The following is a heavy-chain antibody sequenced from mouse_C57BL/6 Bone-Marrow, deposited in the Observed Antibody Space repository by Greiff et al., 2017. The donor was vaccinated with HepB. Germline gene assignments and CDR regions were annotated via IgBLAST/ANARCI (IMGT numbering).Heavy chain of an antibody. V-gene: IGHV1-82*01. CDR2: IYPGDGDT. Sequence: QVQLQQSGPELVKPGASVKISCKASGYAFSSSWMNWVKQRPGKGLEWIGRIYPGDGDTNYNGKFKGKATLTADKSSSTAYMQLSSLTSEDSAVYFCARLREFITTVVAKKMDYWGQGTSVTVSS. CDR3: ARLREFITTVVAKKMDY. J-gene: IGHJ4*01. D-gene: IGHD1-1*01. CDR1: GYAFSSSW.